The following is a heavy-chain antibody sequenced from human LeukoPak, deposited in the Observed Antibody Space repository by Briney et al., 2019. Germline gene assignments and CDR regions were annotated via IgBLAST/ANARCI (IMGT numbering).Heavy chain of an antibody. CDR1: GGSISSYY. J-gene: IGHJ4*02. V-gene: IGHV4-4*07. D-gene: IGHD6-13*01. Sequence: SETLSLTCTVSGGSISSYYWSWIRQPAGKGLEWIGRIYTSGSTNYNPSLKSRVTISVDTSKNQFSLKLSSVTAADTAVYYCARLSSSWYYTAPYYFDYWGQGTLVTVSS. CDR3: ARLSSSWYYTAPYYFDY. CDR2: IYTSGST.